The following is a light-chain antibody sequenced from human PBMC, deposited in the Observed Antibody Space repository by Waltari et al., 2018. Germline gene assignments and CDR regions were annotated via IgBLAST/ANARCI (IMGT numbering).Light chain of an antibody. J-gene: IGLJ3*02. Sequence: QSVLTQPPSVSAAPGQRVTIPCSGGNSNLGNNYVSWYQQFPGTAPKLLIFDKNKRPLGIPDRFSASKSGTSATLAIAGLQTGDEADYYCGAWDSSLSSVVFGGGTKLTVL. CDR2: DKN. V-gene: IGLV1-51*01. CDR1: NSNLGNNY. CDR3: GAWDSSLSSVV.